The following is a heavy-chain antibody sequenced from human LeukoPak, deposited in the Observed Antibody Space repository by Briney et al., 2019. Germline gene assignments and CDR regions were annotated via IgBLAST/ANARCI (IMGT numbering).Heavy chain of an antibody. J-gene: IGHJ6*02. CDR2: IRYDGSNK. CDR1: GFTFSSYG. V-gene: IGHV3-30*02. D-gene: IGHD2-15*01. CDR3: AKAGRGYCSGSSCYSPWGGYYYYGMDV. Sequence: GGSLRLSCAASGFTFSSYGMHWVRQAPGKGLEWVAFIRYDGSNKYYADSVKGRFTISRDNSKNTLYLQMNSLRAEDTAVYYCAKAGRGYCSGSSCYSPWGGYYYYGMDVWGQGTTVTVSS.